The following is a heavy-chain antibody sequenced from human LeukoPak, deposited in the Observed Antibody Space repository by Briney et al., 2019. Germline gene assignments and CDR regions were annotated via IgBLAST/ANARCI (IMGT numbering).Heavy chain of an antibody. D-gene: IGHD6-19*01. CDR3: ARRPLSGWYGFYFDY. V-gene: IGHV5-51*01. CDR2: IYPGDSDT. CDR1: GYSFTSYW. Sequence: GESLKISCKGSGYSFTSYWIGWVRPMPGKGLEWMGIIYPGDSDTRYSPSFQGQVTISADKSISTAYLQWSSLKASDTATYYCARRPLSGWYGFYFDYWGQGTLVTVSS. J-gene: IGHJ4*02.